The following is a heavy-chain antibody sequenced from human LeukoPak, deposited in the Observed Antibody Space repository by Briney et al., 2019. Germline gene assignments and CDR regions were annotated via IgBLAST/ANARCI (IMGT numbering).Heavy chain of an antibody. CDR2: INSGSSTI. J-gene: IGHJ4*02. V-gene: IGHV3-48*01. CDR1: GFTFRGYS. CDR3: ATLAHTDY. Sequence: GSLRLACAASGFTFRGYSMNWVRQAPGKGLEWVSHINSGSSTIYYADSVKGRFTISRDNGKNSLYLQMNSLRAEDTAVYYCATLAHTDYWGQGTLVTVSS.